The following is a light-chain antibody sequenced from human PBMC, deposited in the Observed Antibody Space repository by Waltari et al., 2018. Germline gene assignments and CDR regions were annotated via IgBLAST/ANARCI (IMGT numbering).Light chain of an antibody. CDR1: QSISSR. Sequence: DIYMTQSPSTLSASVGDRVIITCRASQSISSRLAWYQQKPGIAPKLLIYEASTLQSGVPSRFSGSGSGTEFTLTISSLQPDDFATYYCQQYNSYSAFGPGTNVDIK. V-gene: IGKV1-5*03. CDR3: QQYNSYSA. CDR2: EAS. J-gene: IGKJ3*01.